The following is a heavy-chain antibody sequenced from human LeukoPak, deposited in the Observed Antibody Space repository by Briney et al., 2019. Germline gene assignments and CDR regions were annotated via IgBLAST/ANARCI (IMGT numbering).Heavy chain of an antibody. CDR1: GYSISSGYY. CDR2: IYHSGST. Sequence: SETLSLTCTVSGYSISSGYYWGWIRQPPGQGLEWIGSIYHSGSTYYNPSLKSRVTISVDTSKNQFSLKLNSVTAADTAVYYCARVTYEGSVVYWGQGTLVTVSS. CDR3: ARVTYEGSVVY. J-gene: IGHJ4*02. V-gene: IGHV4-38-2*02. D-gene: IGHD5-12*01.